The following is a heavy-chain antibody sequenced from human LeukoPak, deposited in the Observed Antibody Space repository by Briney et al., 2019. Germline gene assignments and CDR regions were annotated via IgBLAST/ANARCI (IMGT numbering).Heavy chain of an antibody. CDR2: ISGSGGST. CDR3: AKDLSSGWESYYFDY. V-gene: IGHV3-23*01. CDR1: GFTFSSYA. J-gene: IGHJ4*02. Sequence: LPGGSLRLSCAASGFTFSSYAMSWVRQAPGKGPEWVSAISGSGGSTYYADSVKGRFTISRDNSKNTLYLQMNSLRAEDTAVYYCAKDLSSGWESYYFDYWGQGTLVTVSS. D-gene: IGHD6-19*01.